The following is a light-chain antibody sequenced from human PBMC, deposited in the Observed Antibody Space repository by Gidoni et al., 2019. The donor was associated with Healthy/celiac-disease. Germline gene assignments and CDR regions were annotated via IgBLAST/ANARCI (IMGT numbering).Light chain of an antibody. V-gene: IGKV3-15*01. Sequence: EIVMTQSPATLSVSPGARATLSCRASQSVSRSLAWYQQKPGQAPRRLIYGASTRANGIPDRFSGSGSGTEFTLTISSLQPEDSAVYYCQQYNNWSPYTFGQGTKLEIK. J-gene: IGKJ2*01. CDR2: GAS. CDR1: QSVSRS. CDR3: QQYNNWSPYT.